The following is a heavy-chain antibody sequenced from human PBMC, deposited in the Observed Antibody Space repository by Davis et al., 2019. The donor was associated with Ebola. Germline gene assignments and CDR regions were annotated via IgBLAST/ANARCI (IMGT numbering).Heavy chain of an antibody. CDR2: MNPNSGNT. J-gene: IGHJ4*01. CDR3: ARRVGARSGFDY. V-gene: IGHV1-8*02. CDR1: GYTFTSYG. D-gene: IGHD1-26*01. Sequence: ASVKVSCKASGYTFTSYGINWVRQATGQGLEWMGWMNPNSGNTGYAQQFQGRITMTRNISTGTAYMELNSLRSEDTAIYYCARRVGARSGFDYWGQGTLATVSS.